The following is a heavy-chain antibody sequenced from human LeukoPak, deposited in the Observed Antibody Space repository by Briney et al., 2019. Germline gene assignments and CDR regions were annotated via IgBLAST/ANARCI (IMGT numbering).Heavy chain of an antibody. CDR1: GFTFSSYS. V-gene: IGHV3-48*01. CDR3: ARESYAYYYMDV. CDR2: ISSSSSTI. D-gene: IGHD1-26*01. Sequence: GGSLRLSCAASGFTFSSYSMNWVRQAPGKGLEWVSYISSSSSTIYYADSVKGRFTISRDNAKNSLYLQMNSLRAEDTAVYYCARESYAYYYMDVWGKGTTVTVSS. J-gene: IGHJ6*03.